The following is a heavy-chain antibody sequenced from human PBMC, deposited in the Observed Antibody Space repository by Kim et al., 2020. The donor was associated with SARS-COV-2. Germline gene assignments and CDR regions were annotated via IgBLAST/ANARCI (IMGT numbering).Heavy chain of an antibody. D-gene: IGHD3-22*01. CDR2: IYYSGST. V-gene: IGHV4-31*03. CDR1: GGSISSGGYY. J-gene: IGHJ3*02. Sequence: SETLSLTCTVSGGSISSGGYYWSWIRQHPGKGLEWIGYIYYSGSTYYNPSLKSRVTISVDTSKNQFSLKLSSVTAADTAVNYCARWIRITMIGDAFDIWGQGTMVTVSS. CDR3: ARWIRITMIGDAFDI.